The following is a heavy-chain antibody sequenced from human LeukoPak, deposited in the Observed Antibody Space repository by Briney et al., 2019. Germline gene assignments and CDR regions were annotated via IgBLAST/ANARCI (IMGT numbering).Heavy chain of an antibody. V-gene: IGHV3-9*01. CDR2: ISWNSGSI. CDR1: GCTFDDYA. J-gene: IGHJ4*02. D-gene: IGHD3-22*01. Sequence: GRSLRLSCAASGCTFDDYAMHWVRQAPGKGLERVSGISWNSGSIGYADSVKGRFTISRDNAKNSLYLQMNSLRAEDTALYYCAKARYYDSSGYLDYWGQGTLVTVSS. CDR3: AKARYYDSSGYLDY.